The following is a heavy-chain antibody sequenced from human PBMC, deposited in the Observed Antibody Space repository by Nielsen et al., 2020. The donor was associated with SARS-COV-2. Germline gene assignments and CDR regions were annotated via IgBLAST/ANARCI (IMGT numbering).Heavy chain of an antibody. CDR2: IYHSGST. D-gene: IGHD3-3*01. V-gene: IGHV4-4*02. Sequence: SETLSLTCAVSGGSISSSNWWSWVRQPPGKGLEWIGEIYHSGSTNYNPSLKSRVTISVDKSKNQFSLKLSSVTAADTAVYYCARVDYDFWSGSGVGYNWFDPWGQGTLVTVSS. CDR1: GGSISSSNW. CDR3: ARVDYDFWSGSGVGYNWFDP. J-gene: IGHJ5*02.